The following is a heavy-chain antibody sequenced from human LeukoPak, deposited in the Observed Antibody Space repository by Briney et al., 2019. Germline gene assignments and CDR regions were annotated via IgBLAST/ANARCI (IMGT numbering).Heavy chain of an antibody. J-gene: IGHJ5*02. CDR1: GGSISSSSYY. D-gene: IGHD3-22*01. V-gene: IGHV4-39*07. CDR3: ASTVYYDSSGYLSWFDP. Sequence: SETLSLTCTVSGGSISSSSYYWGWIRQPPGKGLEWIGSIYYSGSTYYNPSLKSRVTISVDTSKNQLSLKLSSVTAADTAVYYCASTVYYDSSGYLSWFDPWGQGTLVTVSS. CDR2: IYYSGST.